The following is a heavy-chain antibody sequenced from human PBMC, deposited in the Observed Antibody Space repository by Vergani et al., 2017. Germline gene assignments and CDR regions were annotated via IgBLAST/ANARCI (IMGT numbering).Heavy chain of an antibody. CDR2: MYPSGST. Sequence: QLQESGPGLVKPSETLSLTCSVSGGSMSGYYWSWIRQPPGKGLEWIGYMYPSGSTNYNPSLETRVTISGDTSKNQFSLKLNSVTAADTAVYYCGRVADFYGLGSRLLDLWGQGILVTVSS. CDR3: GRVADFYGLGSRLLDL. V-gene: IGHV4-59*01. D-gene: IGHD3-10*01. J-gene: IGHJ5*02. CDR1: GGSMSGYY.